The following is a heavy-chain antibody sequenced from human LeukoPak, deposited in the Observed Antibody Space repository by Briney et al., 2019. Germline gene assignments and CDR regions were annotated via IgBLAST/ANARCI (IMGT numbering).Heavy chain of an antibody. CDR3: ARGQYYYDSSGYYTLGY. Sequence: GGSLRLSCAASGYGLDDYGMSWVRQAPGKGLEWVSGINWNGGSTGYADSVKGRFTISRDNAKNSLYLQMNSLRAEDTALYYCARGQYYYDSSGYYTLGYWGQGTLVTVSS. V-gene: IGHV3-20*04. CDR1: GYGLDDYG. D-gene: IGHD3-22*01. CDR2: INWNGGST. J-gene: IGHJ4*02.